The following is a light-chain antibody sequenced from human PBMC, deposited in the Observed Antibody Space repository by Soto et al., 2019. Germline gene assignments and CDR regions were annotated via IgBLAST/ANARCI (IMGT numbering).Light chain of an antibody. Sequence: EIVLTQSPGTLSLSPGERATLSCRASQSVTRNYLAWYQQKPGQAPRLLMYGASTRATGIADRFSGSGSGTDFTLTISRLEPEDFAVYYCQQYGSSPWTFAQGTKVDMK. CDR1: QSVTRNY. CDR2: GAS. J-gene: IGKJ1*01. V-gene: IGKV3-20*01. CDR3: QQYGSSPWT.